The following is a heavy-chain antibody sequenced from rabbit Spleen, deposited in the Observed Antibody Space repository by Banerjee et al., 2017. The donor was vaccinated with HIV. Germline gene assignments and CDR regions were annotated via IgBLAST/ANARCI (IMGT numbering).Heavy chain of an antibody. J-gene: IGHJ4*01. D-gene: IGHD6-1*01. CDR3: VRDQAGYDGYGPYYFNL. V-gene: IGHV1S45*01. CDR2: IDPLFGST. CDR1: GVSFSGSSY. Sequence: QEQLVESGGDLVKPGASLTLTCIASGVSFSGSSYMCWVRQAPGKGLEWIGYIDPLFGSTYYASWVNGRFTISRENTQNTVSLQLNSLTVADTATYFCVRDQAGYDGYGPYYFNLWGPGTLVTVS.